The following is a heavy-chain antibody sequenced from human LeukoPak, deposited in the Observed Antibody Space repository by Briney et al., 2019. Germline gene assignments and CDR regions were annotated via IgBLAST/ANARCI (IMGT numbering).Heavy chain of an antibody. V-gene: IGHV3-23*01. CDR2: ISDSGGST. J-gene: IGHJ4*02. CDR1: GFTFSSYA. Sequence: PGGSLRLSCAASGFTFSSYAMSWVRQAPGKGLEWVSAISDSGGSTYYADSVKGRFTISRDNSKNTLYLQMNSLRAEDTAVYYCAKMGEWEPSVGYFDYWGQGTLVTVSS. CDR3: AKMGEWEPSVGYFDY. D-gene: IGHD1-26*01.